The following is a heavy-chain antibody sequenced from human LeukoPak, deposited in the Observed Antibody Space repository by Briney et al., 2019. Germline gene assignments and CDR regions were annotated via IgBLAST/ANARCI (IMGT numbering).Heavy chain of an antibody. V-gene: IGHV4-30-4*01. CDR1: GGSISSSDNF. D-gene: IGHD2/OR15-2a*01. Sequence: SQTLSLTCTVSGGSISSSDNFWSWLRQPPGQGLEWIGYIFYSESAYYNPSLQSRAIISIDSSKNQFSLKLSSVTAADTAVYFCARTIFVAFDIWGQGTMVTVSS. CDR3: ARTIFVAFDI. CDR2: IFYSESA. J-gene: IGHJ3*02.